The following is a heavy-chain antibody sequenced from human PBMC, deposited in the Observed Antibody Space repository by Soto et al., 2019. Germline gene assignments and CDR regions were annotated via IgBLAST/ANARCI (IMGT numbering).Heavy chain of an antibody. CDR2: ISGSGGST. D-gene: IGHD6-19*01. Sequence: EVQLLESGGGLVQPGGSLRLSCAASGFTFRSYAMSWVRQAPGRGLEWVSAISGSGGSTYYADSVKGRFTISRDNSKNTLYLQMNSLRAEDTAVYYCARRSSGWYFDYWGQGTLVTVSS. V-gene: IGHV3-23*01. J-gene: IGHJ4*02. CDR3: ARRSSGWYFDY. CDR1: GFTFRSYA.